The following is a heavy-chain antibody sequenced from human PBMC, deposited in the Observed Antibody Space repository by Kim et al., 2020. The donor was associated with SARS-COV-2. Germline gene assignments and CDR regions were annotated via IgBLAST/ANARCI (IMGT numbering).Heavy chain of an antibody. V-gene: IGHV4-59*01. CDR1: GGSISSYY. Sequence: SETLSLTCTVSGGSISSYYWSWIRQPPGKGLEWIGYIYYSGSTNYNPSLKSRVTISVDTSKHQFSLKLSSVTAADTAVYYCARGDSSGWPALPDAFDIWGQGTMVTVSS. CDR3: ARGDSSGWPALPDAFDI. D-gene: IGHD6-19*01. CDR2: IYYSGST. J-gene: IGHJ3*02.